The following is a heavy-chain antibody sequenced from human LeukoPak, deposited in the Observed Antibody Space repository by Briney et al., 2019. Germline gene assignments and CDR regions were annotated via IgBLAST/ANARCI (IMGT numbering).Heavy chain of an antibody. J-gene: IGHJ4*02. V-gene: IGHV4-39*07. Sequence: PGGSLRLSCAASGFTFNTYSMNWVRQAPGTGLEWIGSIYYSGTTYYNPSLKSRVTMSIDTSKNQFSLNLISLTAADTAVYFCTREENYGDHPRTVILDYWGQGVLVTVSS. CDR2: IYYSGTT. CDR1: GFTFNTYS. CDR3: TREENYGDHPRTVILDY. D-gene: IGHD4-17*01.